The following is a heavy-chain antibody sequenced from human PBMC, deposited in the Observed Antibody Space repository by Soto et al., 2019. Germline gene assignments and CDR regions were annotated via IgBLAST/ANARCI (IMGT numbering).Heavy chain of an antibody. Sequence: GGSLRLSCAASGFTVSSNYMSWVRQAPGKGLEWVSVIYSGGSTYYADSVKGRFTISRDNSKNTLYLQMNSLRAEDTAVYYCARVTRDKQWLDWGYFQHWGQGTLVTVSS. J-gene: IGHJ1*01. V-gene: IGHV3-53*01. CDR1: GFTVSSNY. D-gene: IGHD6-19*01. CDR3: ARVTRDKQWLDWGYFQH. CDR2: IYSGGST.